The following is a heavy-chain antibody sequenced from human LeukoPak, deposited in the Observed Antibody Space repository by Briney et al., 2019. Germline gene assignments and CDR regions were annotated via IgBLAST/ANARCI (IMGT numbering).Heavy chain of an antibody. CDR2: IYGSGRT. V-gene: IGHV4-4*09. J-gene: IGHJ4*02. CDR1: GVSINSHY. CDR3: VVSPNQDFFDY. Sequence: NASETLSLTSTVSGVSINSHYLNWIRQPPGKGLEWIGYIYGSGRTNYNPSLKSRVTMSVDTSKSQFSLRLSSVTAADTAVYYSVVSPNQDFFDYWGQGPLVTVSS.